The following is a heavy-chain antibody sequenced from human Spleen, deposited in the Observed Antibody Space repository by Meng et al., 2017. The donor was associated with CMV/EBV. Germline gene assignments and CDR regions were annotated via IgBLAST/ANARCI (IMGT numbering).Heavy chain of an antibody. V-gene: IGHV4-59*01. CDR3: AREGTFCSGTSCYDEFDM. J-gene: IGHJ3*02. D-gene: IGHD2-2*01. Sequence: SETLSLTCTVSGGSISSYYWSWIRQPPGKGLEWIGYIYYSGSTNYNPSLKSRVTMSVDTSKNEFSLKMTSVTAADTAVYYCAREGTFCSGTSCYDEFDMWGQGRVVTVSS. CDR1: GGSISSYY. CDR2: IYYSGST.